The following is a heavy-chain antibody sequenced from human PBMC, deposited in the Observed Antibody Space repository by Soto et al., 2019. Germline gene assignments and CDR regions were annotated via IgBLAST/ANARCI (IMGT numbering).Heavy chain of an antibody. CDR1: GFTFSSYA. D-gene: IGHD4-4*01. V-gene: IGHV3-23*01. CDR3: AKGSSNHLHYYYYGMDV. Sequence: EVQLLESGGGLVQPGGSLRLSCAASGFTFSSYAMSWVRQAPGKGLEWVSAISGSGGSTYYAESVKGRFTISRSNSKNTMYQQMNSRRAEDTAVYYCAKGSSNHLHYYYYGMDVWGQGTTVTVSS. J-gene: IGHJ6*02. CDR2: ISGSGGST.